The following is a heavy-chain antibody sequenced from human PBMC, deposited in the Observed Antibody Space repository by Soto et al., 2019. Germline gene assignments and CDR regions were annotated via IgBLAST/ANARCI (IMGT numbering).Heavy chain of an antibody. V-gene: IGHV4-30-4*01. CDR1: GASINPVDPS. J-gene: IGHJ4*02. D-gene: IGHD5-18*01. CDR2: IYHSGST. CDR3: ARFLAQTTMGGVH. Sequence: PSETLSLTCSVSGASINPVDPSWPWLRQPPGKGLEWIGYIYHSGSTHYNPSLKSRIFTSLDTSKNQFSLQLTSVTAADTAVYYCARFLAQTTMGGVHWGPGTLVTAPQ.